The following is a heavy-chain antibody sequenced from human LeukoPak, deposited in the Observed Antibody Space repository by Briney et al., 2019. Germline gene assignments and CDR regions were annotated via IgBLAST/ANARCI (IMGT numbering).Heavy chain of an antibody. Sequence: SVRVSCKASGGTFSSYAISWVRQAPGQGLEWMGGIISIFGTANYAQKFQGRVTITADKSTSTAYMELSSLRSEDTAVYYCARGSGTTGSLWFGELGSSWFDPWGQGTLVTVSS. D-gene: IGHD3-10*01. CDR3: ARGSGTTGSLWFGELGSSWFDP. V-gene: IGHV1-69*06. J-gene: IGHJ5*02. CDR2: IISIFGTA. CDR1: GGTFSSYA.